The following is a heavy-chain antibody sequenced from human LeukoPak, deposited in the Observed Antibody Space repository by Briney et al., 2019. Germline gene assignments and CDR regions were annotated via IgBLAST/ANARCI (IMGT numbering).Heavy chain of an antibody. Sequence: SETLSLTCTVSGGSISSYYWSWIRQPAGKGLGWIGRIYTSGSTNYNPSLKSRVTMSIDTSKNQFSLKLSSVTAADTAVYYCARTGDAIAAAGTIDYWGQGTLVTVSS. CDR3: ARTGDAIAAAGTIDY. CDR2: IYTSGST. CDR1: GGSISSYY. V-gene: IGHV4-4*07. D-gene: IGHD6-13*01. J-gene: IGHJ4*02.